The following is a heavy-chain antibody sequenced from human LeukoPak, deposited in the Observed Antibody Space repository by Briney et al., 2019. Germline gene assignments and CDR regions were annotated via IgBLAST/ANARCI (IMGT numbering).Heavy chain of an antibody. CDR2: IGDSGYST. D-gene: IGHD3-22*01. CDR1: GFTFSSSA. J-gene: IGHJ4*02. V-gene: IGHV3-23*01. Sequence: PGGSLRLSCAASGFTFSSSAMSWVRQAPGKGLEWVSAIGDSGYSTYYADSVKGRFTISRDNSKNTLYLQMNSLRAEDTAVYYCAKAGGYDSSGYYYYLDYWGQGTLVTVPS. CDR3: AKAGGYDSSGYYYYLDY.